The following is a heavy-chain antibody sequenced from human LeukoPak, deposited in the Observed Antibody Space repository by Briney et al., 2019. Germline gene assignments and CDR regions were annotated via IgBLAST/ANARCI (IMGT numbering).Heavy chain of an antibody. V-gene: IGHV4-59*01. CDR2: IYYSGSA. Sequence: PSETLSLTCTVSGGSISSFCWGWIRQPPGKGLEWVGFIYYSGSANYDPSLKSRVTMSVDMSKNHFSLKLSSVTAADTAFYYCARDRDSSGWFDYWGQGALVTVSS. CDR1: GGSISSFC. CDR3: ARDRDSSGWFDY. D-gene: IGHD6-19*01. J-gene: IGHJ4*02.